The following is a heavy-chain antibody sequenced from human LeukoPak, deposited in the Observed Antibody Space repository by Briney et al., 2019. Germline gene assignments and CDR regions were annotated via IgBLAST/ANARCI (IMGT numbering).Heavy chain of an antibody. CDR1: GFTFSSYG. J-gene: IGHJ6*03. D-gene: IGHD2-15*01. V-gene: IGHV3-30*02. CDR2: IRYDGSNK. Sequence: SGGSLRLSCAASGFTFSSYGMHWVRQAPGKGLEWVAFIRYDGSNKYYADSVKGRFTISRDNSKNTLYLQMNSLRAEDTAVYYCAKGPSVAYYYYMDVWGKGTTVTVSS. CDR3: AKGPSVAYYYYMDV.